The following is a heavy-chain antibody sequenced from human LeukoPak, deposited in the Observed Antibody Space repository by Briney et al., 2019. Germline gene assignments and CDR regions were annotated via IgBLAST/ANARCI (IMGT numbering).Heavy chain of an antibody. V-gene: IGHV1-18*01. CDR2: ISAYNGNT. D-gene: IGHD3-9*01. Sequence: ASVKVSCKASGYTFTSYGISWVRQAPGQGLEWMGWISAYNGNTNYAQKLQGRVTMTTDTSTSTAYMELRSLRSDDTAVYYCATYDILTNYMDVWGKGTTVTVSS. CDR3: ATYDILTNYMDV. CDR1: GYTFTSYG. J-gene: IGHJ6*03.